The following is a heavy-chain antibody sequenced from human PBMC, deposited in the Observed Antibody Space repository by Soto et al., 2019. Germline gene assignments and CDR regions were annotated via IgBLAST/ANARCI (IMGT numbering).Heavy chain of an antibody. CDR2: IIPIFGTA. CDR3: ARTAPMDAGDKYYYDF. J-gene: IGHJ4*02. V-gene: IGHV1-69*13. D-gene: IGHD3-16*01. CDR1: GGTFSSYA. Sequence: ASVKVSCKASGGTFSSYAISWVRQAPGQGLEWMGGIIPIFGTANYAQKFQGRVTITADESTNTVYMDLRSLTSEDTAIYYCARTAPMDAGDKYYYDFWGQGALVTVSS.